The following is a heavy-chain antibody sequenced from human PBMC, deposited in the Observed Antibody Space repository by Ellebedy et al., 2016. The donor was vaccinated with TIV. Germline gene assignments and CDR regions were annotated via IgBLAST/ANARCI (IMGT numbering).Heavy chain of an antibody. D-gene: IGHD6-13*01. Sequence: AASVKVSCKASGYTFTSYGISWVRQAPGQGLEWMGWINPTSGGTNYAQPFQGWVTMTRDTSISTAYMELSRLRSDDTAVFYCARERSSSWYGIRYYDMDVWGQGTTVTVSS. CDR3: ARERSSSWYGIRYYDMDV. CDR1: GYTFTSYG. CDR2: INPTSGGT. J-gene: IGHJ6*02. V-gene: IGHV1-2*04.